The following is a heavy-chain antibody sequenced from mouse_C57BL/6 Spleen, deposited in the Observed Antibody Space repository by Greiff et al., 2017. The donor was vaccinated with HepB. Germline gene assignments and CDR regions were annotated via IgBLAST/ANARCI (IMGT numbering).Heavy chain of an antibody. CDR2: IRLKSDNYAT. V-gene: IGHV6-3*01. CDR3: TRGDYDEDFDY. D-gene: IGHD2-4*01. CDR1: GFTFSNYW. Sequence: EVKLVESGGGLVQPGGSMKLSCVASGFTFSNYWMNWVRQSPEKGLEWVAQIRLKSDNYATHYAESVKGRFTISRDDSKSSVYLQMNNLRAEDTGIYYCTRGDYDEDFDYWGQGTTLTVSS. J-gene: IGHJ2*01.